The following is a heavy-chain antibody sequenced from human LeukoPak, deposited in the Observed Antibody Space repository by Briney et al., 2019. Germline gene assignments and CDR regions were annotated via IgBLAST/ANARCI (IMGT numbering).Heavy chain of an antibody. J-gene: IGHJ4*02. CDR2: LYHGGIT. CDR3: ASVSRITVVRGVTVPAKFFYDF. D-gene: IGHD3-10*01. Sequence: SETLSLTCTVSGYSISSGYFWGWIQQPPGKGLEWIESLYHGGITYYNPSLKSRVSISMDTSRNQFSLQMTSVTAADTAVYYCASVSRITVVRGVTVPAKFFYDFWGQGILSPSPQ. CDR1: GYSISSGYF. V-gene: IGHV4-38-2*02.